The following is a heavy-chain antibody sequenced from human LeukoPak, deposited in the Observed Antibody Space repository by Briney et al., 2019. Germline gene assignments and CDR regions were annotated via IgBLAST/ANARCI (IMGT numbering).Heavy chain of an antibody. CDR3: ARVGAAAAGVGMDV. CDR1: GGTFSSYA. Sequence: SVKVSCKASGGTFSSYAISWVRQAPGQGLEWMGRIIPILGIANYAQKFQGRVTITADKSTSTAYMELSSLRSEDTAVYYCARVGAAAAGVGMDVWGQGTTVTVSS. D-gene: IGHD6-13*01. J-gene: IGHJ6*02. CDR2: IIPILGIA. V-gene: IGHV1-69*04.